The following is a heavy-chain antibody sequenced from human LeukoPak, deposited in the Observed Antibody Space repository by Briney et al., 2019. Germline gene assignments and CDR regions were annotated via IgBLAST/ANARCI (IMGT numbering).Heavy chain of an antibody. CDR3: AREMQWLTSCFDY. V-gene: IGHV3-7*01. J-gene: IGHJ4*02. Sequence: GGSLRLSCAASGFTFSSYWMSWVRQAPGKGLEWVGNIKQDGSEKYYVDSVKGRFTISRDNAKNSLYLQMNSLRAEDTAVYYCAREMQWLTSCFDYWGQGTLVTVSS. CDR1: GFTFSSYW. D-gene: IGHD6-19*01. CDR2: IKQDGSEK.